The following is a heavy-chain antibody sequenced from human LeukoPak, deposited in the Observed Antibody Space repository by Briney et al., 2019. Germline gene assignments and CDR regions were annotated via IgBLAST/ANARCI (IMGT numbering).Heavy chain of an antibody. V-gene: IGHV1-3*01. D-gene: IGHD3-10*01. Sequence: ASVKVSCKASGYTFTSYAMHWVRQAPGQRLEWMGWINAGNGNTKYSQKFQGRVTITRDTSASTAYVELSSLRSEDTAVYYCAREGLPYYYGSGTYPSGGWFDPWGQGTLVTVSS. CDR1: GYTFTSYA. CDR2: INAGNGNT. J-gene: IGHJ5*02. CDR3: AREGLPYYYGSGTYPSGGWFDP.